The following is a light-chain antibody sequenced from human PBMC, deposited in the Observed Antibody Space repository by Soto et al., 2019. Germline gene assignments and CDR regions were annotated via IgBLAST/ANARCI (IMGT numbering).Light chain of an antibody. CDR1: QSVDSSF. J-gene: IGKJ1*01. V-gene: IGKV3-20*01. CDR2: GAS. Sequence: EIVLTQSPGSLSLSPGERATLSCRASQSVDSSFFAWYQQKPGQAPSLLIYGASNRATGIPDRFVGSGSARAFSVTISTLEPADFAVYYYQQYVSSVTFGQGTKVEIK. CDR3: QQYVSSVT.